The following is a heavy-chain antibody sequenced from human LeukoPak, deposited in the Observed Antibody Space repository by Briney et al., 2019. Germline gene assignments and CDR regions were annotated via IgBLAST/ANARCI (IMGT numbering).Heavy chain of an antibody. CDR2: ISAYNGNT. CDR3: TRDLASATSLEWFDP. CDR1: GYTFTSYG. V-gene: IGHV1-18*01. D-gene: IGHD1-26*01. Sequence: ASVNVSCKASGYTFTSYGISWVRQAPGQGLEWMGWISAYNGNTNYAQEFQGRVAMTADTSTATVYMELRSLKSDDTAIYYCTRDLASATSLEWFDPWGQGTLVTVSS. J-gene: IGHJ5*02.